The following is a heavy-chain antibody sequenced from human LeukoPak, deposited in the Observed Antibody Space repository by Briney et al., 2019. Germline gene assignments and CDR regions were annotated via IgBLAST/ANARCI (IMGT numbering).Heavy chain of an antibody. Sequence: ASVNVSCTASGYTVSTYDIMWVRQAAGLRLEWMGWMNPNSGNTGYAQKFQGRVTMTRNTSISTAYMELSSLRSEDTAVDYCARVLLTSGYYKTWGQGTLVTVSS. V-gene: IGHV1-8*01. CDR1: GYTVSTYD. D-gene: IGHD3-22*01. CDR2: MNPNSGNT. CDR3: ARVLLTSGYYKT. J-gene: IGHJ5*02.